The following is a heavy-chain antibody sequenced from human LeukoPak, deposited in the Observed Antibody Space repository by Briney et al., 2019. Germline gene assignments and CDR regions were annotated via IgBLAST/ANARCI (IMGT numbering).Heavy chain of an antibody. Sequence: PSETLSLTCTVSGGSISTYYWSWIRQPPGKGPEWIGYIYYSGGTNYNPSLKSRATISVDTSNNQFSLRLSSVTAADTAIYYCARSTRSWFDPWGQGTLVTVSS. D-gene: IGHD3-10*01. CDR1: GGSISTYY. CDR3: ARSTRSWFDP. V-gene: IGHV4-59*01. J-gene: IGHJ5*02. CDR2: IYYSGGT.